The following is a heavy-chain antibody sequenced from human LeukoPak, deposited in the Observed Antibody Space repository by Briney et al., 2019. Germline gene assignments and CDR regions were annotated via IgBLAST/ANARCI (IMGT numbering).Heavy chain of an antibody. CDR1: GLIFSDYS. V-gene: IGHV3-48*01. CDR3: ARGEDAIVGVPGPNY. J-gene: IGHJ4*02. Sequence: PGGSLRLSCAASGLIFSDYSMNWVRQAPGKGLEWVSFISSSSSTVYYADSVKGRFTISRDYANNSLFLQMNGLTAEDTAVYYCARGEDAIVGVPGPNYWGQGTLVSVSS. D-gene: IGHD1-26*01. CDR2: ISSSSSTV.